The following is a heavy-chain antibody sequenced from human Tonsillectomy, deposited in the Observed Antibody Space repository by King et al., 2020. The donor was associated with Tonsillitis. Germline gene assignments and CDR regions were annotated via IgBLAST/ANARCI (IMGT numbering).Heavy chain of an antibody. D-gene: IGHD2-15*01. V-gene: IGHV4-59*01. J-gene: IGHJ6*02. CDR2: IYYSGST. CDR3: ARDLGGSGYYYYGMDV. CDR1: GGSISSYY. Sequence: MQLQESGPGLVKPSETLSLTCTVSGGSISSYYWSWIRQPPGKGLEWIGYIYYSGSTNYNPSLKSRVTLSVDTSKNQFSLKLSSVTAADKAVYYCARDLGGSGYYYYGMDVWGQGTTVTVSS.